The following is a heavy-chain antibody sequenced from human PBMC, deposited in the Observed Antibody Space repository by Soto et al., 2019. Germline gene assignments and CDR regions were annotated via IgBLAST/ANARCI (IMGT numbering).Heavy chain of an antibody. J-gene: IGHJ3*02. CDR1: GGAIPGYY. CDR2: VYFSGST. Sequence: SETLSLPCNVSGGAIPGYYWNWIRRPPGKGLEWIGYVYFSGSTKYNPSLKSRVTILVDMSKNQFSLRLTSVTSADTAVYYCSRERGAVASTADPFDIWGQGTMVTVSS. D-gene: IGHD6-19*01. V-gene: IGHV4-59*01. CDR3: SRERGAVASTADPFDI.